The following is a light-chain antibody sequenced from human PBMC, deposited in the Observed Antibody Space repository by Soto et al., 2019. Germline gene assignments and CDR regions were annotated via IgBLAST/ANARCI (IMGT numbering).Light chain of an antibody. Sequence: SALTQPASVSGAPVQSITISCTGTSSDIGNYNYVSWYQQHPGKAPKLMIYEVSNRPSGVSNRFSGSKSGNTASLTISGLQAEDEADYYCSSYTSSSTLNYVFGTGTKVTVL. J-gene: IGLJ1*01. CDR1: SSDIGNYNY. CDR3: SSYTSSSTLNYV. V-gene: IGLV2-14*01. CDR2: EVS.